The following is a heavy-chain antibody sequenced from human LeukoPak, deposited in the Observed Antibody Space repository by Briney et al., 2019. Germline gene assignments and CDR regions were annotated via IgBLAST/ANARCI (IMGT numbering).Heavy chain of an antibody. D-gene: IGHD5-12*01. CDR2: IIPILGIA. CDR1: GGTFSSYA. J-gene: IGHJ3*02. CDR3: ARGEMATIRSAALDI. Sequence: ASVKVSCKASGGTFSSYAISWVRQAPGQGLEWMGRIIPILGIANYAQKFQGRVTITADKSTSTAYMGLSSLRSEDTAVYYCARGEMATIRSAALDIWGQGTMVTVSS. V-gene: IGHV1-69*04.